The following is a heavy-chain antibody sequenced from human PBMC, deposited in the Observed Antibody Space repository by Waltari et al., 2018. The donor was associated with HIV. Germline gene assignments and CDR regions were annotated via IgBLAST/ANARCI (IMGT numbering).Heavy chain of an antibody. CDR1: GGPMSGYY. CDR2: IYISGST. V-gene: IGHV4-4*07. J-gene: IGHJ6*02. CDR3: ARENILLLFGESYYDYYGMDV. D-gene: IGHD3-10*01. Sequence: QVQLQESGPGLVKPSETLSLTCPVSGGPMSGYYWSWLRPPAGKGLEWIGQIYISGSTNYNPSLKSRVTMSLDASKNLFSLKMRSVTAADTAVYYCARENILLLFGESYYDYYGMDVWGQGTTVTVSS.